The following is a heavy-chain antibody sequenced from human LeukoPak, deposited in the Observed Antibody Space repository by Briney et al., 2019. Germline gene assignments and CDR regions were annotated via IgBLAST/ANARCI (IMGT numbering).Heavy chain of an antibody. CDR1: GYTFTSYD. Sequence: ASVKVSRKASGYTFTSYDINWVRQATGQGLGWMGFKNPNSGRTGFAQKFQGRFTMTTDTSISTAYMELSSLTSEDTAVYYCARGPVSSHGMDVWGQGTTVTVSS. V-gene: IGHV1-8*01. CDR2: KNPNSGRT. CDR3: ARGPVSSHGMDV. J-gene: IGHJ6*02.